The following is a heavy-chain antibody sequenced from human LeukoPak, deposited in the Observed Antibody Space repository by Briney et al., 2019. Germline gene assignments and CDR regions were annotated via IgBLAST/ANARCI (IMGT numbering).Heavy chain of an antibody. CDR1: GLTFSDYW. CDR3: ARDTRFDP. J-gene: IGHJ5*02. Sequence: GGSLRLSCAASGLTFSDYWMHWVRQAPGKGLVWISRINNDGKSTYYVDSVKGRFTISRDNAKNSLYLQMNSLRAEDTAVYYCARDTRFDPWGQGTLVTVSS. V-gene: IGHV3-74*01. D-gene: IGHD2-15*01. CDR2: INNDGKST.